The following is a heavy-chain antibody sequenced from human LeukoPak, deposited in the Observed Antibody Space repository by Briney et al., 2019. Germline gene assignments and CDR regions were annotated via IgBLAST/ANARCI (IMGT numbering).Heavy chain of an antibody. V-gene: IGHV3-30*03. CDR1: GFTFSSYG. CDR2: ISYDGSNK. Sequence: GGSLRLSCAASGFTFSSYGMHWVRQAPGKGLEWVAVISYDGSNKYYADSVKGRFTISRDNAKNTLYLQMNSLRAEDTAVYYCARGIFGVVIMQRGGYYYGMDVWGQGTTVTVSS. CDR3: ARGIFGVVIMQRGGYYYGMDV. D-gene: IGHD3-3*01. J-gene: IGHJ6*02.